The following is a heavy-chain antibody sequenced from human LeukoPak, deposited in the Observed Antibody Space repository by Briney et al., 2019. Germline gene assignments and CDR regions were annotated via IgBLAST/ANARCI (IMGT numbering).Heavy chain of an antibody. CDR2: ISSSSSYI. D-gene: IGHD3-22*01. Sequence: SGGSLRLSCAASGFTFSSYSMNWVRQAPGKGLEWVSSISSSSSYIYYADSVKGRFTISRDNSKNTLYLQMNSLRAEDTAVYYCAKENTMIVVVTSFDYWGQGTLVTVSS. V-gene: IGHV3-21*04. CDR3: AKENTMIVVVTSFDY. J-gene: IGHJ4*02. CDR1: GFTFSSYS.